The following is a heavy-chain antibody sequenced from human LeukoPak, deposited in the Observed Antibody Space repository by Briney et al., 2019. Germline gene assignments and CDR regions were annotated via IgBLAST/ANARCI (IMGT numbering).Heavy chain of an antibody. Sequence: GGSLRLSCAASGSTSSSYSMNWVRQAPGKGLEWVSYISSSGSTIYYADSVKGRFTISRDNAKNSLYLQMNSLRAEDTAVYYCAELGITMIGGVWGKGTTVTISS. CDR1: GSTSSSYS. CDR3: AELGITMIGGV. V-gene: IGHV3-48*04. D-gene: IGHD3-10*02. CDR2: ISSSGSTI. J-gene: IGHJ6*04.